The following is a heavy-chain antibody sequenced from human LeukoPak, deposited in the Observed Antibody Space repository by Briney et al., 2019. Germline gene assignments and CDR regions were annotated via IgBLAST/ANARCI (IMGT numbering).Heavy chain of an antibody. D-gene: IGHD6-13*01. J-gene: IGHJ6*02. CDR2: ISAYNGNT. CDR1: GYTFTSYG. V-gene: IGHV1-18*01. Sequence: GASVKVSCKASGYTFTSYGISWVRQAPGQGLEWMRWISAYNGNTNYAQKLQGRVTMTTDTSTSTAYMELRSLRSDDTAVYYCARESVNSSWFLHYYYYYGMDVWGQGTTVTVSS. CDR3: ARESVNSSWFLHYYYYYGMDV.